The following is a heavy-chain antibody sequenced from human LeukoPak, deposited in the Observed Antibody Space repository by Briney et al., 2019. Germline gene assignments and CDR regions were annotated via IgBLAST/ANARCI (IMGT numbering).Heavy chain of an antibody. CDR2: IYTSGST. D-gene: IGHD1-26*01. V-gene: IGHV4-61*02. CDR3: ARVGYSGSYYRFDY. Sequence: SETLSLTCTVSGGSISSGSYYWSWIRQPAGKGLGWIGRIYTSGSTNYNPSLQSRVTISVDTSKNQFSLKLSSVTAADTAVYYCARVGYSGSYYRFDYWGQGTLVTVSS. J-gene: IGHJ4*02. CDR1: GGSISSGSYY.